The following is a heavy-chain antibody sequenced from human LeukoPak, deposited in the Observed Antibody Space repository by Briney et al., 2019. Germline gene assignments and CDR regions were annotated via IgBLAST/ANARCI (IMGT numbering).Heavy chain of an antibody. Sequence: GGSLRLSCAASGFTFSSYSMNWVRQAPGKGLEWVAFIRYDGSNKYYADSVKGRFTISRDNSKNTLYLQMNSLRAEDTAVYYCARDFFGVVIIGFGFDYWGQGTLVTVSS. CDR2: IRYDGSNK. CDR1: GFTFSSYS. D-gene: IGHD3-3*01. CDR3: ARDFFGVVIIGFGFDY. J-gene: IGHJ4*02. V-gene: IGHV3-30*02.